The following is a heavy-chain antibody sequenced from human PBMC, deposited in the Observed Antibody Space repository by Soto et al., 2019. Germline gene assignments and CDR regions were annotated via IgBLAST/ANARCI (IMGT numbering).Heavy chain of an antibody. J-gene: IGHJ4*02. D-gene: IGHD3-9*01. CDR1: GFTFGNAW. CDR2: IKSKTDGGTS. V-gene: IGHV3-15*07. Sequence: PGGSLRLSCAASGFTFGNAWINWVRQAPGKGLEWVGRIKSKTDGGTSDFAAPVKGRFAISRDDSKDMVYLQMNSLKTEDTGIYYCPTVSYPTIIFFRFYYGGKGPLVTVPS. CDR3: PTVSYPTIIFFRFYY.